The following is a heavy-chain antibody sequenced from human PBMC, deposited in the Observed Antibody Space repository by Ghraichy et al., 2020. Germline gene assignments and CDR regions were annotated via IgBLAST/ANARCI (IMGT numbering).Heavy chain of an antibody. CDR1: GFTFSAYC. V-gene: IGHV3-7*03. Sequence: GGSLRLSCAASGFTFSAYCMSWVRQAPGKGLEWVAGIKQDGSEKYHVDSVKGRFTISRDNAKNSLYLQMNSLRVEDTAVYYCARARAYKSFENWGQGFLVTVAP. CDR3: ARARAYKSFEN. CDR2: IKQDGSEK. D-gene: IGHD3-9*01. J-gene: IGHJ1*01.